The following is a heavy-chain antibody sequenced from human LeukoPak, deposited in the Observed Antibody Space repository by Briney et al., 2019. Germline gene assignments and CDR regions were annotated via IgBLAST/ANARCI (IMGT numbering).Heavy chain of an antibody. J-gene: IGHJ4*02. D-gene: IGHD3-3*01. CDR2: ISGSGGST. CDR1: GFTFSSYA. Sequence: PGGSLRLSCAASGFTFSSYAMSWVRQAPGKGLEWVSAISGSGGSTYYADSVKGRFTISRDNSKNTLYLQMNSLRAEDTAVYYCAKDRITIFRVVIIPGIFDYWGQGTLVTVSS. CDR3: AKDRITIFRVVIIPGIFDY. V-gene: IGHV3-23*01.